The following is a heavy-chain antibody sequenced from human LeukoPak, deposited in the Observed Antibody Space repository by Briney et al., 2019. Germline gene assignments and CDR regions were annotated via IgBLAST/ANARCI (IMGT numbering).Heavy chain of an antibody. J-gene: IGHJ4*02. D-gene: IGHD6-19*01. CDR1: GFTFSSYS. V-gene: IGHV3-48*04. CDR3: AREVASSCWYYFDY. Sequence: PGGSLRLSCAASGFTFSSYSMNWVRQAPGKGLEWVSYISSSSSTIYYADSVKGRFTISRDNAKNSLYLQMNSLRAEDTAVYYCAREVASSCWYYFDYWGQGTLVTVSS. CDR2: ISSSSSTI.